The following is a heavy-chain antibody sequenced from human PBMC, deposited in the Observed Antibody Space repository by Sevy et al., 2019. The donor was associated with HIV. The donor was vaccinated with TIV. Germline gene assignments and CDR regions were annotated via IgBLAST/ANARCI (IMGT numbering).Heavy chain of an antibody. D-gene: IGHD5-18*01. CDR1: GYTFTSYG. V-gene: IGHV1-18*01. Sequence: ASVKVSCKASGYTFTSYGISWVRQAPGQGLEWMGWISAYNGNTNYARKLQGRVTMTTDTSTSTAYMELRSLRSDDTAVYYCARSGRDTAMDLLMDVWGQGTTVTVSS. J-gene: IGHJ6*02. CDR2: ISAYNGNT. CDR3: ARSGRDTAMDLLMDV.